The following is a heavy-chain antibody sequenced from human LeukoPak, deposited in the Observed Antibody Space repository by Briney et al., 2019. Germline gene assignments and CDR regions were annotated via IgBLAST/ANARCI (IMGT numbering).Heavy chain of an antibody. J-gene: IGHJ6*02. D-gene: IGHD3-22*01. Sequence: GGSLRLSCAASGFTVSSNYMSWVRQAPGKGLEWVSVIYSGGSTYYADSVKGRFTISRDNSKNTLYLQMNSLRAEDTAVYYCARDLTYYYDSSGYGTGMAVWGQGTTVTVSS. CDR3: ARDLTYYYDSSGYGTGMAV. V-gene: IGHV3-53*01. CDR1: GFTVSSNY. CDR2: IYSGGST.